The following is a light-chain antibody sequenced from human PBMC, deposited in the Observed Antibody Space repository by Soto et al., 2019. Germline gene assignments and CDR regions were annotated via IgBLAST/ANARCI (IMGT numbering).Light chain of an antibody. V-gene: IGLV1-40*01. CDR2: GNR. Sequence: QSVLTQPPSVSGAPGQRISISCTGSSSNIGAGSDVHWYQQLPGTAPKLLIYGNRNRPSGVPDRFSGSKSGTSASLAISGLQPEDEADYYCQYHDNSLNVEVFGGGTKLTV. CDR3: QYHDNSLNVEV. CDR1: SSNIGAGSD. J-gene: IGLJ3*02.